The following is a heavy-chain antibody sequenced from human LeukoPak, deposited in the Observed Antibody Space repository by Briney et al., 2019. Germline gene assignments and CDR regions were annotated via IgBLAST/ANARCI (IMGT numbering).Heavy chain of an antibody. CDR3: ARSLGGSGSYSDAFDI. V-gene: IGHV3-20*04. D-gene: IGHD1-26*01. CDR2: INWNGGST. Sequence: GGSLRLSCAASGFTFDDYGMSWVRQAPGKGLEWVSGINWNGGSTGYADSVKGRFTISRDNAKNSLYLQMNSLRAEDTALYYCARSLGGSGSYSDAFDIWGQGTMVTVSS. CDR1: GFTFDDYG. J-gene: IGHJ3*02.